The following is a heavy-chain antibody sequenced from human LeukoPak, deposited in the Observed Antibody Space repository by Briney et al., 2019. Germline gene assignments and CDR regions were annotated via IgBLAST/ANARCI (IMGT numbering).Heavy chain of an antibody. Sequence: SETLSLTCAVYGGTFRGYYWSWIRQPPGKGLEWIGKIHYTGATNYKPSLKSRVTISGDPSKNQVSLRVYSVTAADTAVYYCARGVLGPYYFDLWGRGTLVTVPS. CDR2: IHYTGAT. CDR1: GGTFRGYY. J-gene: IGHJ2*01. V-gene: IGHV4-34*01. D-gene: IGHD7-27*01. CDR3: ARGVLGPYYFDL.